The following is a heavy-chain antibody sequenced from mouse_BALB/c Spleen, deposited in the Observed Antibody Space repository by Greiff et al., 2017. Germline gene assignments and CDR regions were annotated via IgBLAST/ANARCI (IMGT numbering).Heavy chain of an antibody. V-gene: IGHV2-4-1*01. Sequence: QVQLKESGPGLVQPSQSLSITCTVSGFSLTSYGVHWVRQSPGKGLEWLGVIWSGGSTDYNAAFISRLSISKDNSKSQVFFKMNSLQADDTAIYYCAREVYDALAYWGQGTLVTVSA. CDR3: AREVYDALAY. J-gene: IGHJ3*01. CDR1: GFSLTSYG. D-gene: IGHD2-12*01. CDR2: IWSGGST.